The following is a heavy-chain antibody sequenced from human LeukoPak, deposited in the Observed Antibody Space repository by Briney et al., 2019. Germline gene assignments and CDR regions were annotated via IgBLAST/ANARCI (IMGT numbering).Heavy chain of an antibody. V-gene: IGHV4-61*02. Sequence: PPQTLSLTCTVSGNSISSGDNYWSWIRQPAGKGLEWIGRIYTSGSTNYNPSLKSRVTISGDTSKNQFSLKLSSVTAADTAVYYCARGDYYYYYYYIDVWGKGTTVTISS. CDR2: IYTSGST. CDR1: GNSISSGDNY. CDR3: ARGDYYYYYYYIDV. D-gene: IGHD2-21*02. J-gene: IGHJ6*03.